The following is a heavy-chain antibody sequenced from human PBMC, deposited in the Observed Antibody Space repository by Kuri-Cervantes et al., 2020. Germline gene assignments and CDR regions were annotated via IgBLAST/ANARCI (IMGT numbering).Heavy chain of an antibody. J-gene: IGHJ4*02. CDR2: IIPIFGTA. V-gene: IGHV1-69*06. CDR3: ARDRCGGDCYSGVVDY. Sequence: SVKVSCKASGGTFSSYAISWVRQAPGQGLGWMGGIIPIFGTANYAQKFQGRATITADKSTSTAYMELSSLRSEDTAVYYCARDRCGGDCYSGVVDYWGQGTLVTVSS. D-gene: IGHD2-21*02. CDR1: GGTFSSYA.